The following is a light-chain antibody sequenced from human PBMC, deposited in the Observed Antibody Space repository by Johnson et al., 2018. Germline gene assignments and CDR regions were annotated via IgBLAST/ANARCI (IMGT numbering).Light chain of an antibody. CDR3: GTWDSSLSAGKV. CDR2: ENN. Sequence: QSVLTQPPSVSAAPGQKVTISCSGSSSNIGNNYVSWYQQLPGTAPKLLIYENNKRPSGIPDLFSGSKSGTSATLGITGLQTGDEADYYCGTWDSSLSAGKVFGTGSKVTFL. V-gene: IGLV1-51*02. J-gene: IGLJ1*01. CDR1: SSNIGNNY.